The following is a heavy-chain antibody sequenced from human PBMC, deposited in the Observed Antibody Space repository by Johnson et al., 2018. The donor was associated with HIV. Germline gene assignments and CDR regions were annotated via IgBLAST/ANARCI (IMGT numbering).Heavy chain of an antibody. J-gene: IGHJ3*01. D-gene: IGHD1/OR15-1a*01. CDR3: AKGRTGSTDALDV. CDR1: GFTVSSNY. CDR2: IYSGGST. V-gene: IGHV3-66*01. Sequence: VQLVESGGGVVQPGRSLRLSCAASGFTVSSNYMSWVRQAPGKGLEWVSVIYSGGSTYYADSVKGRFTISRDNSQNTLDLQINSLRAEDTALYYCAKGRTGSTDALDVWGQGTTVTVSS.